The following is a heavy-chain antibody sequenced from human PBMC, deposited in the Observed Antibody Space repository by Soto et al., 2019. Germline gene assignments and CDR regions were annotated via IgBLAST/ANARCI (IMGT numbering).Heavy chain of an antibody. CDR2: IKSKTDGGTT. CDR1: GFTFSNAW. J-gene: IGHJ6*02. V-gene: IGHV3-15*01. Sequence: PGGSLRLSCAASGFTFSNAWMSWVRQAPGKGLEWVGRIKSKTDGGTTDYAAPVKGRFTISRDDSKNTLYLQMNSLKTEDTAVNYCTTAYYYYGMDVWGQGTTVTVSS. CDR3: TTAYYYYGMDV.